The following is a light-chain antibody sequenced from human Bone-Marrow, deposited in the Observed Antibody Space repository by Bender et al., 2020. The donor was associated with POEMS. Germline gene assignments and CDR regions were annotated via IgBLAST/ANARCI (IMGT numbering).Light chain of an antibody. J-gene: IGLJ2*01. CDR1: DLGDKY. CDR2: QDT. Sequence: SYEVTQPPSVSVSPGQTASITCSGDDLGDKYVAWYQQKPGQYPVLVIYQDTKRPSGIPERFSGSNSGNTATLTISGTQAMDEADYYCQAWDTYSVIFGGGT. CDR3: QAWDTYSVI. V-gene: IGLV3-1*01.